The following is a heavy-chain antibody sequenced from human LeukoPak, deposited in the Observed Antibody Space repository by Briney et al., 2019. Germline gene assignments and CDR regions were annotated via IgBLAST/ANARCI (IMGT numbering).Heavy chain of an antibody. J-gene: IGHJ3*02. CDR3: ARVASYDSSGLDAFDI. CDR1: GYTFTSYA. D-gene: IGHD3-22*01. V-gene: IGHV1-3*03. Sequence: ASVKVSCKASGYTFTSYAMHWVRQAPGQRLEWMGWINAGNGNTKYSQEFQGRVTITRDTSASTAYMELSSLRSEDMAVYYCARVASYDSSGLDAFDIWGQGTMVTVSS. CDR2: INAGNGNT.